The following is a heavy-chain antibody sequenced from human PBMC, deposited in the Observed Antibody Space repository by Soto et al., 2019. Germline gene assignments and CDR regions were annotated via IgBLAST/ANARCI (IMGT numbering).Heavy chain of an antibody. V-gene: IGHV1-18*01. CDR1: GYTFTSYG. D-gene: IGHD5-12*01. CDR3: AGDPGWGEWLRLHWFAP. J-gene: IGHJ5*02. CDR2: ISAYNGNT. Sequence: ASVKVSCKASGYTFTSYGISWVRQAPGQGLEWMGWISAYNGNTNYAQKLQGRVTMTTDTSTSTAYMELRSLRSDDTAVYYCAGDPGWGEWLRLHWFAPWGQGTLVTVSS.